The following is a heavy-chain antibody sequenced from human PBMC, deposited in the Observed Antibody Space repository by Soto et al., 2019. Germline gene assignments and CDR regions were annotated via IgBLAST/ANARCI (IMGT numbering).Heavy chain of an antibody. CDR1: GYTFTSYG. J-gene: IGHJ6*02. D-gene: IGHD3-3*01. Sequence: GASVKVSCKASGYTFTSYGISWVRQAPGQGLEWMGWISAYNGNTNYAQKLQGRVTMTTDTSTSTAYMELRSLRSDDTAVYYCARDRTYYDFWSGYPYYYYGMDVWGQGTTVTVSS. V-gene: IGHV1-18*01. CDR3: ARDRTYYDFWSGYPYYYYGMDV. CDR2: ISAYNGNT.